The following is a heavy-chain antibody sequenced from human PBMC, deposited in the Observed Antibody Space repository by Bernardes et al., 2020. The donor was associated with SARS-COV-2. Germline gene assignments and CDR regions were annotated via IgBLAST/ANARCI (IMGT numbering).Heavy chain of an antibody. Sequence: ASVKVSCKASGYTFTSYGISWVRQAPGQGLEWMGWISAYNGNTNYAQKLQGRVTMTTDTSTSTAYMELRSLRSDDTAVYYCARDPDSSGYYYGPEYFQHWGQGTLVTVSS. V-gene: IGHV1-18*01. CDR3: ARDPDSSGYYYGPEYFQH. D-gene: IGHD3-22*01. CDR2: ISAYNGNT. J-gene: IGHJ1*01. CDR1: GYTFTSYG.